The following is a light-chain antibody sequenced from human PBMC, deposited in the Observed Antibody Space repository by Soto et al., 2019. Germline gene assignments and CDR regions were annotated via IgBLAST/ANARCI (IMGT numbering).Light chain of an antibody. CDR2: EVT. V-gene: IGLV2-14*01. J-gene: IGLJ1*01. CDR1: SSDIGPYNY. CDR3: CSYAGSSSYV. Sequence: QSALTQPASVSGSPGQSITISCIGTSSDIGPYNYVSWYQQHPDKAPKLILYEVTNRPSGASDRFSGSKSGNAAFLTISGLQAEDEADYYCCSYAGSSSYVFGTGTKVTVL.